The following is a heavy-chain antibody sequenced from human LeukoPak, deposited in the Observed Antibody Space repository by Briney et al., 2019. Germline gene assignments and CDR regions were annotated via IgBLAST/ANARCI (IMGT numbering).Heavy chain of an antibody. CDR2: ISGRGGST. D-gene: IGHD3-22*01. CDR3: AKVDGDYYDSSGYYSPDY. V-gene: IGHV3-23*01. Sequence: PGGSLRLSCAASGFTFSSYAMSWVRQAPGKGLEWVSNISGRGGSTYYADSVKGRFTISRDNSKNTLYLQMNSLRAEDTAVYYCAKVDGDYYDSSGYYSPDYWGQGTLVTVSS. CDR1: GFTFSSYA. J-gene: IGHJ4*02.